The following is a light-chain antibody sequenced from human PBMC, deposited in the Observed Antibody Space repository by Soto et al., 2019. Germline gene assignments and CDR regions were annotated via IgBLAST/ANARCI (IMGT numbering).Light chain of an antibody. CDR2: DXX. CDR1: SSDVGGYNY. J-gene: IGLJ2*01. CDR3: SSYTSSSTYVV. Sequence: QSALTQPASVSGSPGQSITISCTGTSSDVGGYNYVSWYQQHPGKAPKLMIYDXXXXXXXXXXXXXXSKSGNTASLTISGXXAEDXXXXXCSSYTSSSTYVVFGGGTKLTVL. V-gene: IGLV2-14*01.